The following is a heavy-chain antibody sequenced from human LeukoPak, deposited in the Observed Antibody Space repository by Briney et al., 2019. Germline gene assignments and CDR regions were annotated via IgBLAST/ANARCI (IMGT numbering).Heavy chain of an antibody. Sequence: AASVKVSCKASGYTFTGYYMHWVRQAPGQGLEWMGWINPNSGGTNYAQKFQGRVTMTRDTSISTAYMELSRLRSDDTAVYYCAREAGYYDSSGYGYLGPYFDYWGQGTLVTVSS. V-gene: IGHV1-2*02. CDR3: AREAGYYDSSGYGYLGPYFDY. J-gene: IGHJ4*02. CDR1: GYTFTGYY. CDR2: INPNSGGT. D-gene: IGHD3-22*01.